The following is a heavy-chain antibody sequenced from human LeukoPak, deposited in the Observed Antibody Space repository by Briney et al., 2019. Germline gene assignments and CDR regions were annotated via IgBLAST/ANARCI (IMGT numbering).Heavy chain of an antibody. CDR3: ARGQLGLNDAFDI. Sequence: ASVKVSCKASGYTFTGYYMHWVRQAPGQGLEWMGWINPNSGGTNYAQKFQSRVTMTRDTSISTAYMELSRLRSDDTAVYYCARGQLGLNDAFDIWGQGTMVTVSS. CDR1: GYTFTGYY. J-gene: IGHJ3*02. CDR2: INPNSGGT. D-gene: IGHD1-1*01. V-gene: IGHV1-2*02.